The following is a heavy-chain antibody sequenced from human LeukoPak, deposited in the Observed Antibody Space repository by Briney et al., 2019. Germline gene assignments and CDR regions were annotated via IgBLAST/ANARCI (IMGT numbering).Heavy chain of an antibody. Sequence: GGSLRLSCAASGFTVNSNYMSWVRQAPGKGLEWVSVIYSGGGTYYADSVKGRFTISRDNSKNTLYLQMNSLRADDTAVYHCARDVRDFWSGAFDIWGQGTMVTVSS. CDR2: IYSGGGT. J-gene: IGHJ3*02. CDR3: ARDVRDFWSGAFDI. V-gene: IGHV3-53*01. CDR1: GFTVNSNY. D-gene: IGHD3-3*01.